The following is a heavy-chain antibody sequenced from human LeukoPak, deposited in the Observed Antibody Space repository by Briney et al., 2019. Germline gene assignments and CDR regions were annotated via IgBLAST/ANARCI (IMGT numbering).Heavy chain of an antibody. CDR3: ARESGDYYDTSGYTIDY. D-gene: IGHD3-22*01. CDR2: IYTSGST. J-gene: IGHJ4*02. CDR1: GGSSNNYY. V-gene: IGHV4-4*07. Sequence: PSETLSLTCTVSGGSSNNYYWSWIRQSAGKGLEWIGRIYTSGSTNYNPSLKSRVSMSVDTSENQFSLRLRSVTAADTAVYYCARESGDYYDTSGYTIDYRGQGILVTVSS.